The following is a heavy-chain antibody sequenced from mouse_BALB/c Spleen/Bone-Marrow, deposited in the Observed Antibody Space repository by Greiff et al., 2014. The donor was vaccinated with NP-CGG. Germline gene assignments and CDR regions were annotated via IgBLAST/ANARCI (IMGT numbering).Heavy chain of an antibody. D-gene: IGHD1-2*01. CDR1: GYTFTSYI. J-gene: IGHJ3*01. CDR3: ARWHYYGAY. CDR2: INPYNDDT. Sequence: EVQLQQSGPELVKPGASVKMSCKASGYTFTSYIIHWVKQKPGPALEWIGYINPYNDDTKYNERFRNKATLTSDKSSSTAYMELSSLTSDDSAVYYCARWHYYGAYWGQGTLVTVSA. V-gene: IGHV1-14*01.